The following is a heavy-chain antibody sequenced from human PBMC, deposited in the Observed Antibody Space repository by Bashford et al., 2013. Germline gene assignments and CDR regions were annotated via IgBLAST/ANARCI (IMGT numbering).Heavy chain of an antibody. CDR1: GGSFSGYF. CDR2: INHSGRT. CDR3: ARGQYRRDV. J-gene: IGHJ6*02. Sequence: SSETLSLTCAVYGGSFSGYFWSWIRQPPGKGLEWIAEINHSGRTNYNPSLKSRVTISVDTSKNQVSLTLSSVTATDTAVYYCARGQYRRDVWGQGTTVTVSS. V-gene: IGHV4-34*01. D-gene: IGHD2-2*01.